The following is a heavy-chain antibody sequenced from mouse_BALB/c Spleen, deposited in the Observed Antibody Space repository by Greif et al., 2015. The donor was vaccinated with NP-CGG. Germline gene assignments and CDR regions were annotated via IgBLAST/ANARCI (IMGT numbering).Heavy chain of an antibody. CDR3: ARSGIYYGNYGGFFDY. D-gene: IGHD2-1*01. Sequence: QVQLQQSGAELVRPGSSVKISCKASGYAFSSYWMNWVKQRPGQGLEWIGQIYPGDGDTNYNGKFKGKATLTADKSSSTAYMQLSSLTSEDSAVYFCARSGIYYGNYGGFFDYWGQGTTLTVSS. CDR1: GYAFSSYW. CDR2: IYPGDGDT. V-gene: IGHV1-80*01. J-gene: IGHJ2*01.